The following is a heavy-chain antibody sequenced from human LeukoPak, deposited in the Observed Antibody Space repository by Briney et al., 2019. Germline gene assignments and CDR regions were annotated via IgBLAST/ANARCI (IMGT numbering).Heavy chain of an antibody. V-gene: IGHV3-74*03. Sequence: GGSLRLSCAASGFTFSSYWMHWVRQAPGEGLVWVSVINSDGSTALYADSVEGRFTISRDNAKNTLYLQMNSLRAEDTAVYYCAGLRGKITTIDYWGQGTLVTVSS. CDR2: INSDGSTA. CDR1: GFTFSSYW. J-gene: IGHJ4*02. D-gene: IGHD4-11*01. CDR3: AGLRGKITTIDY.